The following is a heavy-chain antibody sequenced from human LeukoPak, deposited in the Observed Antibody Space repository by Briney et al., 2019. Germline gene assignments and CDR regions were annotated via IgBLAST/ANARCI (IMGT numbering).Heavy chain of an antibody. V-gene: IGHV3-21*01. CDR1: GFTFSTYN. CDR2: ISSDSSYI. Sequence: GGSLRLSCAASGFTFSTYNMNWFRQAPGKGLEYVSSISSDSSYIYYADSLKGRFTISRDNAKNSPYLQMNSLRAEDTAVYYCARGATNFDYWGQGTLVTVSS. CDR3: ARGATNFDY. J-gene: IGHJ4*02.